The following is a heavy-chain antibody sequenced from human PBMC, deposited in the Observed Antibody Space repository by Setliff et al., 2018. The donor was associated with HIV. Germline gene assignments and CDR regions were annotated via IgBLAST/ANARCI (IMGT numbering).Heavy chain of an antibody. CDR2: IYYNGGT. CDR3: AREDGSSWSYDRFYYYGLDV. D-gene: IGHD6-13*01. Sequence: SETLSLTCTVPGGSITSYYWSWIRQTPGKRLEYIGYIYYNGGTNYNPSLKSRVTISLDTSKNQFSLSLRSVTAADTAVYFCAREDGSSWSYDRFYYYGLDVWGQGITVTVSS. J-gene: IGHJ6*02. CDR1: GGSITSYY. V-gene: IGHV4-59*01.